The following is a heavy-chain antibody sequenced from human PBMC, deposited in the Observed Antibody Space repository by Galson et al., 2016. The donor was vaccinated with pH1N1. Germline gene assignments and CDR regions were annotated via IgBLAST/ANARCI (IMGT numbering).Heavy chain of an antibody. CDR1: GFTFSNFV. D-gene: IGHD3-10*02. Sequence: SLRLSCAASGFTFSNFVMSWVRQAPGKGLEWVSAISGSGGYTYFADSVQGRFTISRDNSKNTLYLQMNTLRAEDTAVYYCARDNLRGSGSPDASDVWGQGTMVTVSS. V-gene: IGHV3-23*01. J-gene: IGHJ3*01. CDR3: ARDNLRGSGSPDASDV. CDR2: ISGSGGYT.